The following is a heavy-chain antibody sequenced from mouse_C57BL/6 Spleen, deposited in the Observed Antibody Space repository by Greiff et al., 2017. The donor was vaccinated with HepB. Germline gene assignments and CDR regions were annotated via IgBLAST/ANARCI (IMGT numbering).Heavy chain of an antibody. CDR3: ARFDYRRYFDV. V-gene: IGHV5-16*01. CDR2: INYDGSST. CDR1: GFTFSDYY. D-gene: IGHD2-4*01. Sequence: EVKLVESEGGLVQPGSSMKLSCTASGFTFSDYYMAWVRQVPEKGLEWVANINYDGSSTYYLDSLKSRFIISRDNAKNILYLQMSSLKSEDTATYYCARFDYRRYFDVWGTGTTVTVSS. J-gene: IGHJ1*03.